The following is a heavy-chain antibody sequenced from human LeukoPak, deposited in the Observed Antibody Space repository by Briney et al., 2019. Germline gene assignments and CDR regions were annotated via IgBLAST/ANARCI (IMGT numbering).Heavy chain of an antibody. D-gene: IGHD3-22*01. CDR2: INWNGGST. CDR3: ARSGLGYYDSSGYTDY. J-gene: IGHJ4*02. V-gene: IGHV3-20*04. CDR1: GFTYSSYN. Sequence: PGGSLRLSCAASGFTYSSYNMSWVRQAPGKGLEWVSGINWNGGSTGYADSVKGRFTISRDNAKNSLYLQMNSLRAEDTALYYCARSGLGYYDSSGYTDYWGQGTLVTVSS.